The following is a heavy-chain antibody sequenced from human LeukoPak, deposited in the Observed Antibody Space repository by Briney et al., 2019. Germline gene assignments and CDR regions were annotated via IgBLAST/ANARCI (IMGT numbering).Heavy chain of an antibody. J-gene: IGHJ1*01. V-gene: IGHV3-30-3*01. CDR1: GFTFSSYA. D-gene: IGHD6-19*01. CDR2: ISYDGGNK. CDR3: AREGDRQWLVRFAEYFQH. Sequence: PGGSLRLSCAAPGFTFSSYAMHWVRQAPGKGLEWVAVISYDGGNKYYADSVKGRFTISRDNSKNTLYLQMNSLRAEDTAVYYCAREGDRQWLVRFAEYFQHWGQGTLVTVSS.